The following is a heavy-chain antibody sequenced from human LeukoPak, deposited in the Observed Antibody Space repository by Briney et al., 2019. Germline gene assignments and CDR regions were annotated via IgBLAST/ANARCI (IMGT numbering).Heavy chain of an antibody. CDR3: ARKAVAYYYYGMDV. CDR2: INAGNGNT. CDR1: GYTFTSYA. D-gene: IGHD6-19*01. J-gene: IGHJ6*02. V-gene: IGHV1-3*01. Sequence: GASVKVSCKASGYTFTSYAVHWVRQAPGQRLEWMGWINAGNGNTKYSQKFQGRVTITRDTSASTAYMELSSLRSKDTAVYYCARKAVAYYYYGMDVWGQGTTVTVSS.